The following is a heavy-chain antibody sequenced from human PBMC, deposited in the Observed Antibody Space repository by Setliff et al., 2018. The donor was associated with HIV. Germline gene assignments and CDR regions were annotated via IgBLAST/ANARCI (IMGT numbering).Heavy chain of an antibody. Sequence: GGSLRLSCAASGFTFSGSPMHWVRQGSGKGLEWVGRIGTKADSHATTYAASLKGRFTISRDDSKNTAHLQMNSLKTEDTAVYDCFPEPWYYMDVWGKGTTVTVSS. CDR1: GFTFSGSP. CDR2: IGTKADSHAT. CDR3: FPEPWYYMDV. J-gene: IGHJ6*03. V-gene: IGHV3-73*01.